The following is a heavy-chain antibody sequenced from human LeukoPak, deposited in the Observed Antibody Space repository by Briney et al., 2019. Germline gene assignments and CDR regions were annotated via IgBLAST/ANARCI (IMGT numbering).Heavy chain of an antibody. J-gene: IGHJ5*02. CDR1: GFTFSSYS. Sequence: GGSLRLSCAASGFTFSSYSMNWVRQAPGKGLEGVSSISSSSSYIYYADSVKGRSTISRDNAKNSLYLQTNSLRAEDTAVYYCARGRREAYYDILTGGNWFDPWGQGTLVTVSS. CDR3: ARGRREAYYDILTGGNWFDP. D-gene: IGHD3-9*01. CDR2: ISSSSSYI. V-gene: IGHV3-21*01.